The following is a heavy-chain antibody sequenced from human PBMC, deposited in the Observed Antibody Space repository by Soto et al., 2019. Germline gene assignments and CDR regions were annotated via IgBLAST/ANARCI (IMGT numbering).Heavy chain of an antibody. J-gene: IGHJ4*02. CDR2: IWYDGSNK. CDR1: GFTFSSYG. CDR3: ARSPEGYCFDY. V-gene: IGHV3-33*01. Sequence: QVQLVESGGGVVQPGRSLRLSCAASGFTFSSYGMHWVRQAPGKGLEWVAVIWYDGSNKYYADSVKGRFTISRDNSKNTLYLQRSGVRAEDTAVYYCARSPEGYCFDYWGQGTLVTVSS. D-gene: IGHD3-22*01.